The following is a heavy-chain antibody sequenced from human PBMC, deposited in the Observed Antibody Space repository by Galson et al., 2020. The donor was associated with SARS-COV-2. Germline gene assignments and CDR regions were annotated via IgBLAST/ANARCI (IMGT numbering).Heavy chain of an antibody. J-gene: IGHJ4*02. D-gene: IGHD2-15*01. V-gene: IGHV4-38-2*02. CDR2: IYHSGST. CDR3: ATYSVVVVAPTPLRADY. Sequence: SETLSLTCTVSGFSISSGYFWGWIRQPPGKGLEWMGSIYHSGSTYYNPSLKSRVTISVDTSKNQFSLKLSSVTAADTAVYYCATYSVVVVAPTPLRADYWGQGTLVTVSS. CDR1: GFSISSGYF.